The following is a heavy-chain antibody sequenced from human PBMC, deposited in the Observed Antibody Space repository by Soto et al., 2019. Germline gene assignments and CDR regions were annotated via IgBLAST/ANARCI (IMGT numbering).Heavy chain of an antibody. CDR2: IIPIFGTA. CDR1: GGTFSSYA. CDR3: ARAKNYSSSWYRFFGKNYYYYGMDV. V-gene: IGHV1-69*13. Sequence: GASVKVSCKASGGTFSSYAISWVRQAPGQGLEWMGGIIPIFGTANYAQKFQGRVTITADESTSTAYMELSSLRSEDTAVYYCARAKNYSSSWYRFFGKNYYYYGMDVWGQGTTVTVSS. D-gene: IGHD6-13*01. J-gene: IGHJ6*02.